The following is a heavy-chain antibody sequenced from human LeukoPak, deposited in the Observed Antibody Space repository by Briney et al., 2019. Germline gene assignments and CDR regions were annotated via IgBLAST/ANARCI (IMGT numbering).Heavy chain of an antibody. CDR1: GFTFSSYW. D-gene: IGHD1-26*01. V-gene: IGHV3-74*01. Sequence: GGSLRLSCAASGFTFSSYWMHWVRQAPGKGLVWVSRINSDGSSTSYADSVKGRFTISRDNAKNTLYLQMNSLRAEDTAVYYCARGGSYLSAFDIWGQGTMVTVSS. J-gene: IGHJ3*02. CDR3: ARGGSYLSAFDI. CDR2: INSDGSST.